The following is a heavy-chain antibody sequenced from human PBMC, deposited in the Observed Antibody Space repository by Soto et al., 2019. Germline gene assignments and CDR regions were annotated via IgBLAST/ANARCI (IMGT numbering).Heavy chain of an antibody. CDR3: ARESSSGWAKWFDP. CDR2: IIPIFGTA. J-gene: IGHJ5*02. Sequence: SVKVSCKASGGTFSSYAISWVRQAPGQGLEWMGGIIPIFGTANYAQKFQGRVTITADESTSTAYMELRSLRSDDTDVYYCARESSSGWAKWFDPWGQGNMVTVYS. D-gene: IGHD3-22*01. V-gene: IGHV1-69*13. CDR1: GGTFSSYA.